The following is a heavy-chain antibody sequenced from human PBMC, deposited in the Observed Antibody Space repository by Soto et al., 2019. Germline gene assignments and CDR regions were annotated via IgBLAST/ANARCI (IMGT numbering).Heavy chain of an antibody. J-gene: IGHJ5*02. CDR1: GGSISSSSYY. CDR2: IYYSGST. D-gene: IGHD6-13*01. V-gene: IGHV4-39*01. Sequence: QLQLQESGPGLVKPSETLSLTCTVSGGSISSSSYYWGWIRQPPGKGLEWIGSIYYSGSTYYNPSLKSRVTISVDTSKNQFSLKLSSVTAADTAVYYCARLSGGKYSSSWERPESAFNWFDPWGQGTLVTVSS. CDR3: ARLSGGKYSSSWERPESAFNWFDP.